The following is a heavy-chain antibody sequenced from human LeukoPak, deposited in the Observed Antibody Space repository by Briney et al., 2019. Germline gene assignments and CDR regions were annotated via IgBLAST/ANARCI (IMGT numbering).Heavy chain of an antibody. V-gene: IGHV4-34*01. D-gene: IGHD3-10*01. J-gene: IGHJ4*02. CDR3: ARGYSITMVRGVIEWGDFDY. Sequence: AETLSLTCAVYGGSFSGYYWSWIRQPPGKGLEWIGEIKQSGSHNYNPSLKIRVPISVETSKNQFSLKLSSVTAADTAVYYCARGYSITMVRGVIEWGDFDYWGQGTLVTVSS. CDR1: GGSFSGYY. CDR2: IKQSGSH.